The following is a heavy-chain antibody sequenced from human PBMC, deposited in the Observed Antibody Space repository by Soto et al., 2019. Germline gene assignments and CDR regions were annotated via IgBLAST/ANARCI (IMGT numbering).Heavy chain of an antibody. CDR1: GGSISSGDYY. Sequence: TSETLSLTCTVSGGSISSGDYYWSWIRQPPGKGLEWIGYIYYSGSTYYNPSLKSRVTISVDTSKNQFSLKLSSVTAADTAVYYCARDLVNGGNSRDAFDIWGQGTMVTVSS. CDR3: ARDLVNGGNSRDAFDI. D-gene: IGHD2-21*02. V-gene: IGHV4-30-4*01. J-gene: IGHJ3*02. CDR2: IYYSGST.